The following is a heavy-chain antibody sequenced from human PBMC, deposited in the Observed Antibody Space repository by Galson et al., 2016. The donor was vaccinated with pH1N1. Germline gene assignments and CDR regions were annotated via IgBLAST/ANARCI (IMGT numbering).Heavy chain of an antibody. V-gene: IGHV4-39*06. J-gene: IGHJ6*03. CDR3: ATIKAVSGPLYMDV. Sequence: LSLTCTVSGGSVSSSSYYWGWIRQPPGRGLEWIGSFYDRGSTYYNPALTSRVAISVDMSKNQFPLKVNSVTAADAAVYYCATIKAVSGPLYMDVWGKGTTVTVSS. CDR1: GGSVSSSSYY. D-gene: IGHD5/OR15-5a*01. CDR2: FYDRGST.